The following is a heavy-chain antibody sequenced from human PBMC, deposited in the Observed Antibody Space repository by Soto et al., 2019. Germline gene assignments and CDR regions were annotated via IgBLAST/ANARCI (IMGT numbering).Heavy chain of an antibody. V-gene: IGHV4-31*03. D-gene: IGHD5-18*01. J-gene: IGHJ4*02. CDR3: AKIPPGYSYGYFYFDY. CDR1: GGSISSGGYY. CDR2: IYYSGST. Sequence: SETLSLTCTVSGGSISSGGYYWSWIRQHPGKGLEWIGYIYYSGSTYYNPSLKSRVTISVDTSKNQFSLKLSSVTAEDTAVYYCAKIPPGYSYGYFYFDYWGQGTLVTVSS.